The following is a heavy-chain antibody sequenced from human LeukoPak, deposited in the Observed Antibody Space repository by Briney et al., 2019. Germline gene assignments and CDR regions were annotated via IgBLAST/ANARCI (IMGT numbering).Heavy chain of an antibody. J-gene: IGHJ3*02. CDR1: GFTFSSYG. CDR2: IRYDGSNK. Sequence: GALRLPCAASGFTFSSYGMHWVRQAPGKGLEWVAFIRYDGSNKYYADSVKGRFTISRDNSKNTLYLQMNSLRAEDTAVYYCAKVTSSGRAFDAFDIWGQGTMVTVSS. CDR3: AKVTSSGRAFDAFDI. D-gene: IGHD3-22*01. V-gene: IGHV3-30*02.